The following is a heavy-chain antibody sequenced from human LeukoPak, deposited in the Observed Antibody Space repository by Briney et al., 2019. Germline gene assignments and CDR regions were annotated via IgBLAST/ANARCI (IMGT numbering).Heavy chain of an antibody. Sequence: PGRSLRLSCAASGFTFSSYAMHWVRQAPGKGLEWVAVISYDGSNKYYADSVKGRFTISRDNSKNTLYLQMNSLRAEDTAVYYCARDSSISYDFWSGYLGMNWFDPWGQGTLVTVSS. D-gene: IGHD3-3*01. CDR1: GFTFSSYA. J-gene: IGHJ5*02. V-gene: IGHV3-30*01. CDR2: ISYDGSNK. CDR3: ARDSSISYDFWSGYLGMNWFDP.